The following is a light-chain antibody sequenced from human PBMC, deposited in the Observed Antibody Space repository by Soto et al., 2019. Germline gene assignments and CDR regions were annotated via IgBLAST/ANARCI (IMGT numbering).Light chain of an antibody. V-gene: IGKV3-15*01. CDR3: QQYHNLWT. Sequence: EIVMTQSPATLSVSPGERATLSCRASQSVSSNLAWYQQQPGQAPRLLIYGASTRATGFPARFSGSGSGTEFTLTITSLQSEDFALYYCQQYHNLWTFGRGTKVEIX. CDR2: GAS. CDR1: QSVSSN. J-gene: IGKJ1*01.